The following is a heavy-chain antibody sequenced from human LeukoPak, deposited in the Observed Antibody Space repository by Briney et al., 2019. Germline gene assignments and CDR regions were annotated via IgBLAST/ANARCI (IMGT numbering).Heavy chain of an antibody. CDR1: GYIFTTYW. CDR3: ARRQGCSSTSCPPDS. V-gene: IGHV5-51*01. D-gene: IGHD2-2*01. CDR2: IYPGDSDT. Sequence: GESLKISSRGSGYIFTTYWIGWVRQIPGKGLELMGIIYPGDSDTRYSPSFQGQVTMSADKSINTAYLQWSSLKASDTAMYSGARRQGCSSTSCPPDSWGQGTLVTVSS. J-gene: IGHJ4*02.